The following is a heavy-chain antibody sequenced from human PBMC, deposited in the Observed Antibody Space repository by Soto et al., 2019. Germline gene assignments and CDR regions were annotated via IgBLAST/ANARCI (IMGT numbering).Heavy chain of an antibody. Sequence: QVQLVESGGGVVQPGRSLRLSCAASGFTFSSYGMHWVRQAPGKGLEWVAVISYDGSNKYYADSVKGRFTISRDNSKNTLYLHMNSLRAEDTAVYYCAKVGWGLELAYGMDVWGQGTTVTVSS. CDR1: GFTFSSYG. V-gene: IGHV3-30*18. J-gene: IGHJ6*02. CDR2: ISYDGSNK. CDR3: AKVGWGLELAYGMDV. D-gene: IGHD1-7*01.